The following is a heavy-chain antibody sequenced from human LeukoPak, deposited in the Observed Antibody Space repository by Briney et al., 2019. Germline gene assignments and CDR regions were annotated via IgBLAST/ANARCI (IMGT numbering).Heavy chain of an antibody. CDR1: GYTFISYG. CDR2: ISGHNGNT. CDR3: ASGTFGYYYYGMDV. J-gene: IGHJ6*02. D-gene: IGHD3-10*01. V-gene: IGHV1-18*01. Sequence: GASVKVSCKASGYTFISYGINWVRQAPGQGLEWMGWISGHNGNTNYAQKLQGRVTMTTDTSTSTAYMELRSLRSDDTAVYYCASGTFGYYYYGMDVWGQGTTVTVSS.